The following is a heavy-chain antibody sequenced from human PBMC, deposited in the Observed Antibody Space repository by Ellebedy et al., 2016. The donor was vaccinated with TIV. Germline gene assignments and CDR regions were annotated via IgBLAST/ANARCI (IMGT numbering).Heavy chain of an antibody. J-gene: IGHJ6*02. CDR1: GYSFSSYY. CDR3: ARAARWYSHGMDV. V-gene: IGHV1-69*04. CDR2: IIPILDIT. Sequence: AASVKVSCKASGYSFSSYYMHWVRQAPGQGLEWMGRIIPILDITNYAQRFQGRVTITADKSTTTAYMDLTSLRSDDTAVYYCARAARWYSHGMDVWGQGTTVTVSS. D-gene: IGHD4-23*01.